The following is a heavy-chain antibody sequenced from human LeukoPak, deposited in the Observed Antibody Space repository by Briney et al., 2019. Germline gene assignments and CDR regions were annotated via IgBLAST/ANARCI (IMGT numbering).Heavy chain of an antibody. V-gene: IGHV3-30-3*01. J-gene: IGHJ4*02. CDR2: ISYDGSNK. CDR1: GFTFSSYA. CDR3: ARDCSSTRVAMGEFDY. D-gene: IGHD2-2*01. Sequence: GGSLRLSCAASGFTFSSYAMHWVRQAPGKGLEWVAVISYDGSNKYYADSVKGRFTISRDNSKNTLYLQMNSLRAEDTAVYYCARDCSSTRVAMGEFDYWGQGTLVTVSS.